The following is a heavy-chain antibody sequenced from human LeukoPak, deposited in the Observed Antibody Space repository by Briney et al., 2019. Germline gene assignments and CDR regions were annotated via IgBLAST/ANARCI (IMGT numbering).Heavy chain of an antibody. CDR1: EFTFSSYW. J-gene: IGHJ4*02. D-gene: IGHD2-15*01. Sequence: GGSLRLSCVASEFTFSSYWMSWVRQAPGKGLEWVANIKQDGSEKYYVDSVKSRFTISRDNAKNSLYLQMSSLRAEDTAVYYCARDGGYCSGGSCYWEYWGQGTLVTVSS. CDR3: ARDGGYCSGGSCYWEY. CDR2: IKQDGSEK. V-gene: IGHV3-7*01.